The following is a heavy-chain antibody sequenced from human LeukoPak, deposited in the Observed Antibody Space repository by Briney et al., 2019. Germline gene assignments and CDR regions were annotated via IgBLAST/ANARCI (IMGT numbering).Heavy chain of an antibody. CDR1: GYTFTGYY. V-gene: IGHV1-2*02. D-gene: IGHD2-15*01. CDR3: ASPKEWPLHKFDYYYYMDV. J-gene: IGHJ6*03. Sequence: ASVKVSCKASGYTFTGYYMHWVRQAPGQGLEWMGWINPNSGGTNYAQKFQGRVTMTRDTSISTAYMELSSLRSEDTAVYYCASPKEWPLHKFDYYYYMDVWGKGTTVTVSS. CDR2: INPNSGGT.